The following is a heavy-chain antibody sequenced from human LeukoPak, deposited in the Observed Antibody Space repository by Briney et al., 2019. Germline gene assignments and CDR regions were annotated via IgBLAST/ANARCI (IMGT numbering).Heavy chain of an antibody. CDR2: IHPEGNEK. V-gene: IGHV3-7*04. CDR1: GFTFSNFW. Sequence: GGSLRLSCAVSGFTFSNFWMSWVRQAPGRGLEWVANIHPEGNEKYHVESVKGRFTISRDNTKNLLFLQMDALRVEDTAVYYCARGDDFSGDHWGQGTLVTVSS. J-gene: IGHJ4*02. D-gene: IGHD1-1*01. CDR3: ARGDDFSGDH.